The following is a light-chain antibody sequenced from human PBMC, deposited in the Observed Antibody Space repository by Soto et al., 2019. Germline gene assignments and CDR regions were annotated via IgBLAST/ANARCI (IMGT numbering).Light chain of an antibody. J-gene: IGKJ1*01. CDR1: QSVSSS. CDR3: QQYNNWPPERT. Sequence: EIVLTQSPDTLSLSPGERAPLSCRARQSVSSSYIAGYQQKPGQAPRLLIYGASTRATGIPARFSGSGSGTEFTPTISSLQSEDFAVYYCQQYNNWPPERTFGQGTKVDIK. V-gene: IGKV3-15*01. CDR2: GAS.